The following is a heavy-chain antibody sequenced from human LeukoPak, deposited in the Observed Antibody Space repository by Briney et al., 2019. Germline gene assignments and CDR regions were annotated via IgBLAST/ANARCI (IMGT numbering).Heavy chain of an antibody. CDR1: GFIFSTYS. D-gene: IGHD4-23*01. J-gene: IGHJ3*02. V-gene: IGHV3-7*01. CDR3: AKYGGDSGMAFDI. CDR2: INVDGSAR. Sequence: PGGSLRLSCGASGFIFSTYSMTWVRQAPGKGLEWVANINVDGSARRYINSVKGRFTISRDNAENSLYLQMISLRAEDTAVYFCAKYGGDSGMAFDIWGQGTMVTVSS.